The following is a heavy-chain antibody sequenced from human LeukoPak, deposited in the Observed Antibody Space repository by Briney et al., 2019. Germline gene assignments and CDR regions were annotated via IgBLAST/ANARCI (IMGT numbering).Heavy chain of an antibody. CDR1: GGTFSSYA. CDR2: INPSGGST. Sequence: ASVKVSCKASGGTFSSYAISWVRQAPGQGLEWMGIINPSGGSTSYAQKFQGRVTMTRDTSTSTVYMELSSLRSEDTAVYYCAREVGGAFDIWGQGTMVTVSS. J-gene: IGHJ3*02. V-gene: IGHV1-46*01. CDR3: AREVGGAFDI.